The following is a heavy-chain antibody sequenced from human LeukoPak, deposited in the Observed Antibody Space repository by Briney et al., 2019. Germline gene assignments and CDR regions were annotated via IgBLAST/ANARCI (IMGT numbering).Heavy chain of an antibody. D-gene: IGHD2-2*01. CDR3: ARGLRGSPAFDY. J-gene: IGHJ4*02. V-gene: IGHV1-2*02. Sequence: ASVKVSCKASGYTFTGYYMHWVRQAPGQGLEWMGWINPNSGGTNYAQKFQGRVTTTRNTSINTAYMELSRLRSDDTAVYYCARGLRGSPAFDYWGQGTLVTVSS. CDR1: GYTFTGYY. CDR2: INPNSGGT.